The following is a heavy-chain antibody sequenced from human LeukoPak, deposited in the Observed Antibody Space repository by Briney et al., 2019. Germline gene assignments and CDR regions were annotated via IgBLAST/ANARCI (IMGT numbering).Heavy chain of an antibody. Sequence: ASVKVSCKASGYTFTSYGISWVRQAPGQGLEWMRWISAYNGNTNYAQKLQGRVTMTTDTSTSTAYMELRSLRSDDTAVYYCARDHRSVLLWFGELFQYYYGMDVWGQGTTVTVSS. D-gene: IGHD3-10*01. J-gene: IGHJ6*02. V-gene: IGHV1-18*01. CDR1: GYTFTSYG. CDR3: ARDHRSVLLWFGELFQYYYGMDV. CDR2: ISAYNGNT.